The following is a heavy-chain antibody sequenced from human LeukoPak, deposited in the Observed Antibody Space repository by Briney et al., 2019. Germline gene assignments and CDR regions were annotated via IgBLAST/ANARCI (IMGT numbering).Heavy chain of an antibody. Sequence: GGSLRLSCAASGFSVSSNYMSWVRQAPGKGLEWVSVIYSGGSTYYADSVKGRFTISRDNSKNTLYLQMNSLRAEDTAVYYCAKLSSGYYYFDYWGQGTLVTVSS. J-gene: IGHJ4*02. CDR2: IYSGGST. CDR1: GFSVSSNY. V-gene: IGHV3-53*01. CDR3: AKLSSGYYYFDY. D-gene: IGHD3-22*01.